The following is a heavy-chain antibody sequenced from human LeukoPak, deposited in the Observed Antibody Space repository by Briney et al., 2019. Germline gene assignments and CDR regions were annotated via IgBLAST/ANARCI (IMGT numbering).Heavy chain of an antibody. D-gene: IGHD6-19*01. CDR3: GWYARVYGQPPFDY. CDR2: VSPNTCDT. V-gene: IGHV1-2*02. Sequence: ASVKLSCKASGYTFTDFSLHWVRQAPGQGREWMGWVSPNTCDTNCAPKFQGRVTITRDTSISTVYMVVTRLKADYTAAYCSGWYARVYGQPPFDYWGQGTLVTVSS. CDR1: GYTFTDFS. J-gene: IGHJ4*02.